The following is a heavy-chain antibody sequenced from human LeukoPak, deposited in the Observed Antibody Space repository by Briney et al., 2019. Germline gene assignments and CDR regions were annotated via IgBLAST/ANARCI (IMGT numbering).Heavy chain of an antibody. CDR2: ISGSGGST. CDR3: AREGPRGNSQFDY. J-gene: IGHJ4*02. CDR1: GFTFSSYA. D-gene: IGHD2/OR15-2a*01. V-gene: IGHV3-23*01. Sequence: PGGSLRISCAASGFTFSSYAMSWVRQAPGKGLEWVSAISGSGGSTYYADSVKGRLTISRDNSKDTLFLQMNSLRAEDTAVYYCAREGPRGNSQFDYWGQGTLVTVST.